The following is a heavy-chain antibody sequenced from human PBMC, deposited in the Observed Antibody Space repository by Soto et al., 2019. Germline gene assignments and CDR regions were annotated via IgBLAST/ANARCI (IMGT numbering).Heavy chain of an antibody. CDR1: GNTFSSYD. Sequence: GASVKVSCKASGNTFSSYDINRVRQATGQGLEWMGWMNPNSGNTGYAQKFQGRVTMTRNTSISTAYMELSSLRSEDTAVYYCARERTYFGDYWGQGTLVTVSS. J-gene: IGHJ4*02. D-gene: IGHD3-9*01. CDR2: MNPNSGNT. CDR3: ARERTYFGDY. V-gene: IGHV1-8*01.